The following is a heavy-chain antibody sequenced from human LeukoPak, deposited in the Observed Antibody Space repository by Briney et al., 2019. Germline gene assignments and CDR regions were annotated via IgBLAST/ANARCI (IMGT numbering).Heavy chain of an antibody. V-gene: IGHV3-11*04. Sequence: KSGGSLRLSCAASGFTFRHYYMSWIRQAPGKGLEWVSYINTTGSTVYYADSVKGRFTISRDNAKNLLYLQMNSLRVEDTAVYYCARDFAVVTHYFDYWGQGTLVTVSS. CDR1: GFTFRHYY. CDR2: INTTGSTV. D-gene: IGHD4-23*01. CDR3: ARDFAVVTHYFDY. J-gene: IGHJ4*02.